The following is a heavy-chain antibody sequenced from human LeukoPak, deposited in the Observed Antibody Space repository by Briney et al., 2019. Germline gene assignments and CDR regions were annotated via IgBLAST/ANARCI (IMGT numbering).Heavy chain of an antibody. V-gene: IGHV3-7*01. CDR2: IKEDGSEK. CDR1: GFSFSTYW. CDR3: ARAEGTFSWRDFWSGRPGGFDY. J-gene: IGHJ4*02. D-gene: IGHD3-3*01. Sequence: GGSLKLSCVASGFSFSTYWMSWVRQAPGKGLEWVANIKEDGSEKYYVDSVKGRFTMSRDNAKNSVYLQMNSLRAEDTAVYYCARAEGTFSWRDFWSGRPGGFDYWGQGTLVTVSS.